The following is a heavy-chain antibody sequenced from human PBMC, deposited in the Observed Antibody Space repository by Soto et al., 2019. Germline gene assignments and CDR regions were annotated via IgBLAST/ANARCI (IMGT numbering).Heavy chain of an antibody. J-gene: IGHJ6*02. CDR3: ARTIVVVTASYYYGMDV. V-gene: IGHV2-70*01. CDR2: IDWDDDK. D-gene: IGHD2-21*02. Sequence: SGPTLVNPTETLTLTCTFSGFSLSTSGMCVSWIRQPPGKALEWLALIDWDDDKYYSTSLKTRLTISKDTSKNQVVLTMTNMDPVDTATYYCARTIVVVTASYYYGMDVWGQGTKVTVSS. CDR1: GFSLSTSGMC.